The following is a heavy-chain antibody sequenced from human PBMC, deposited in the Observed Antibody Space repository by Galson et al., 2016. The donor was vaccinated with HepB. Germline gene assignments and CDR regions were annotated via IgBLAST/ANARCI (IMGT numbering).Heavy chain of an antibody. Sequence: DWVRQAPGKGLELVGRIRTKPSSYSTEYAASVKGRFTISRDDSKNSLYLQMNSLKTEDTAVYYCARDFWGLGEYWGQGTLVTVSS. CDR2: IRTKPSSYST. CDR3: ARDFWGLGEY. J-gene: IGHJ4*02. V-gene: IGHV3-72*01. D-gene: IGHD7-27*01.